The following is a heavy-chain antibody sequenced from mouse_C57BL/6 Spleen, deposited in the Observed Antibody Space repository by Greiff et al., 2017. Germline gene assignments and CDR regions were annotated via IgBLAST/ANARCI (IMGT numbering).Heavy chain of an antibody. CDR3: ARGSYDYVFDY. D-gene: IGHD2-4*01. CDR2: INYDGSST. CDR1: GFTFSDYY. J-gene: IGHJ2*01. V-gene: IGHV5-16*01. Sequence: EVQRVESEGGLVQPGSSMKLSCTASGFTFSDYYMAWVRQVPEKGLEWVANINYDGSSTYYLDSLKSRFIISRDNAKNILYLQMSSLKSEDTATYYCARGSYDYVFDYWGQGTTLTVSS.